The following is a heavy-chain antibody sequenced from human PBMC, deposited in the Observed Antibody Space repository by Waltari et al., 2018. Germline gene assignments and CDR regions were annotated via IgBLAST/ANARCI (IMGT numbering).Heavy chain of an antibody. CDR3: ARVSVAYCGGDCQGDY. D-gene: IGHD2-21*02. J-gene: IGHJ4*02. Sequence: QVQLVESGGGVVQPGRSLRLSCAASGFTFSSYGMPGVRQAPGKGLGWVAVIWYDGSNKYYADSVKGRFTISRDNSKNTLYLQMNSLRAEDTAVYYCARVSVAYCGGDCQGDYWGQGTLVTVSS. CDR2: IWYDGSNK. CDR1: GFTFSSYG. V-gene: IGHV3-33*01.